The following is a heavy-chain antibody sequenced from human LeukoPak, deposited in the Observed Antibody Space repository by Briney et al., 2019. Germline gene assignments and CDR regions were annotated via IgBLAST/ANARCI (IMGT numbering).Heavy chain of an antibody. D-gene: IGHD1-1*01. CDR1: GFTFSNYW. V-gene: IGHV3-7*01. Sequence: PGGSLRLSCAASGFTFSNYWMSWVRQAPGKGLEWVAHINQDGSEEHYMDSVKARFIISRDNAKNSLSLQMDSLRAEDTAVYYCARGGTFVSDYWGQGTLVTVSS. J-gene: IGHJ4*02. CDR2: INQDGSEE. CDR3: ARGGTFVSDY.